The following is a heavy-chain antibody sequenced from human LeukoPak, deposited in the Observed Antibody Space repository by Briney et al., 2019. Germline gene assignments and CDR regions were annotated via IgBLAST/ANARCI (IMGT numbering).Heavy chain of an antibody. D-gene: IGHD3-10*01. J-gene: IGHJ5*02. CDR2: IYVDGVT. CDR3: ARDRAGRKAWVEFDP. V-gene: IGHV3-66*02. Sequence: PGGSLRLSCAASGFTFSSYAMYWVRQAPGKGLARVSLIYVDGVTHYADSVKGRFTISRDNSKNTVYLEMNSLRPEDTAVYFCARDRAGRKAWVEFDPWGQGTLVTVSS. CDR1: GFTFSSYA.